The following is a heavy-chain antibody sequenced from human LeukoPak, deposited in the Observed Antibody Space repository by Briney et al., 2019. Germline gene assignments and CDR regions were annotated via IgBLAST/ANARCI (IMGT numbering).Heavy chain of an antibody. V-gene: IGHV4-4*07. CDR1: GGSISSYY. Sequence: SETLSLTCTVSGGSISSYYWSWIRQPAGKGLEWIGRIYTSGSTNYNPSLKSRVTMSVDTSKNQFSLKLSSVTAADTAVYYCARDAYYYDSSGYWADYWGQGTLVTVSS. J-gene: IGHJ4*02. D-gene: IGHD3-22*01. CDR3: ARDAYYYDSSGYWADY. CDR2: IYTSGST.